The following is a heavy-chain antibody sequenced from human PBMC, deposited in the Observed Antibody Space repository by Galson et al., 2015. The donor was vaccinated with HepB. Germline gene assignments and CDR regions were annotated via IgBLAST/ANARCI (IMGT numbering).Heavy chain of an antibody. V-gene: IGHV5-51*03. J-gene: IGHJ4*02. Sequence: QSGAEVKKPGESLKISCKGSGYSFTSYWIGWVRQMPGKGLEWMGIIYPGDPDTRYSPSFQGQVTISADKSISTAYLQWSSLKASDTAMYYCARPPDYYDSSGYDYYFDYWGQGTLVTVSS. CDR2: IYPGDPDT. D-gene: IGHD3-22*01. CDR3: ARPPDYYDSSGYDYYFDY. CDR1: GYSFTSYW.